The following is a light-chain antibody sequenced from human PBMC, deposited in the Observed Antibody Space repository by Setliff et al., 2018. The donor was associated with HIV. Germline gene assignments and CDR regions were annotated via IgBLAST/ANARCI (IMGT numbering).Light chain of an antibody. CDR1: GSNIGAGFD. V-gene: IGLV1-40*01. CDR2: GNN. J-gene: IGLJ1*01. Sequence: QSVLTQPPSVSGAPGQTVTISCTGSGSNIGAGFDVHWYQQLPGTAPKLLIYGNNIRPSGVPDRFSGSKSGTSASLAIAGLQAEDEADYYCQSYDNSPNAFYVFGSGTKV. CDR3: QSYDNSPNAFYV.